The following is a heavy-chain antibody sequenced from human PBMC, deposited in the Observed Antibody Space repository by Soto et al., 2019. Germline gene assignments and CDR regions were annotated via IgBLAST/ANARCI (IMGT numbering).Heavy chain of an antibody. CDR2: IIPIFGTA. V-gene: IGHV1-69*01. J-gene: IGHJ6*02. D-gene: IGHD6-13*01. CDR3: TRSWQYYYYYYGMDV. Sequence: QVQLVQSGAEVKKPGSSVKVSCTASGGTFSSYAISWVRQAPGQGLEWMGGIIPIFGTANYAQKFQGRVTITADESTSTAYMELSSLRSEDTAVYYCTRSWQYYYYYYGMDVWGQGTTVTVSS. CDR1: GGTFSSYA.